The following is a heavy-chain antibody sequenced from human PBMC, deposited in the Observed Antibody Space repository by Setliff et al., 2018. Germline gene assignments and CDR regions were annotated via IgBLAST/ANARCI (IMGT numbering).Heavy chain of an antibody. V-gene: IGHV1-69*10. CDR3: ARAVGAAMVTWYFDY. CDR2: IIPILGIA. CDR1: GGTFSSYA. Sequence: GASVKVSCKASGGTFSSYAISWVRQAPGQGLEWMGGIIPILGIANYAQKFQGRVTITTDESTSTAYMELSSLRSEDTAVYYCARAVGAAMVTWYFDYWGQGTLVTVSS. D-gene: IGHD5-18*01. J-gene: IGHJ4*02.